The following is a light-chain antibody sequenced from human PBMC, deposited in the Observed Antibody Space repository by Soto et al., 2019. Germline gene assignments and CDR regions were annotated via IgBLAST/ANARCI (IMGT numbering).Light chain of an antibody. CDR2: GNS. CDR3: QSYDSSLSVV. V-gene: IGLV1-40*01. J-gene: IGLJ2*01. CDR1: SSNIGAGYD. Sequence: QPVLTQPPSVSGAPGQRVTISCTVSSSNIGAGYDVHWYQQLPGTAPKLLIYGNSNRPSGVPDRFSGSKSGTSASLAITGLQAEDEADYYCQSYDSSLSVVFGGGTKVTVL.